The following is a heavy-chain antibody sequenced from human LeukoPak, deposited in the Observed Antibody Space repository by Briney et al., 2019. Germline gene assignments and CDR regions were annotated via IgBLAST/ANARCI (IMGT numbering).Heavy chain of an antibody. CDR1: GGSISSSY. J-gene: IGHJ4*02. D-gene: IGHD2-2*01. CDR3: ARGFYMPAY. CDR2: IYYSGRT. Sequence: SETLSLTCTVSGGSISSSYCHWIRQPPGKGLEWVGYIYYSGRTFYNPSLKSRVTMSVDTSKNQFSLKLSSVTAADTAIYYCARGFYMPAYWGQGTLVTVSS. V-gene: IGHV4-59*01.